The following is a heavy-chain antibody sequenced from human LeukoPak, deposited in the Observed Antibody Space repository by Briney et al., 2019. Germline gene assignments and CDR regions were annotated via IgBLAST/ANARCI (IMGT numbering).Heavy chain of an antibody. D-gene: IGHD2-21*02. CDR3: ARAYCGGDCYFPYYFDY. J-gene: IGHJ4*02. Sequence: GGSLRLSCAASGFTVSSNYMSWVRQAPGKGLEWVSVIYSGGSTYYADSVKGRFTISRDNSKNTLYLQINSLRAEDTAVYYCARAYCGGDCYFPYYFDYWGQGTLVTVSS. CDR2: IYSGGST. CDR1: GFTVSSNY. V-gene: IGHV3-66*01.